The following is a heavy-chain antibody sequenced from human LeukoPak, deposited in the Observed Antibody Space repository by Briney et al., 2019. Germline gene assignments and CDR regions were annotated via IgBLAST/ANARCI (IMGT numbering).Heavy chain of an antibody. J-gene: IGHJ4*02. Sequence: PGGSLRLSCAASGFTFSSYAMHWVRQAPGKGLEWVSTISDGGSFTYYADSVKGRFTISRDNSKNTLFLQMNTLRAEDTAVYYCAKSRGSGSNMARGVNFDYWGQGTLVTVSS. CDR3: AKSRGSGSNMARGVNFDY. V-gene: IGHV3-23*01. CDR1: GFTFSSYA. CDR2: ISDGGSFT. D-gene: IGHD3-10*01.